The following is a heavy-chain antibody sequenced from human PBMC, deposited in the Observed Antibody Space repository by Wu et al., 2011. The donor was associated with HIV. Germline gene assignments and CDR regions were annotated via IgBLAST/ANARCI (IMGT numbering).Heavy chain of an antibody. J-gene: IGHJ3*02. D-gene: IGHD2-15*01. CDR1: GGTFSSHA. Sequence: QVQLVQSGAEVKKPGSSAKVPCKASGGTFSSHAINWVRQAPGQGLEWMGRIIPMFGTPNYARKFQGRVTITADESTSTAYMELSSLRSEDTAVYYCARGAMTRGGEVDIWGQGDNGHRLF. V-gene: IGHV1-69*18. CDR3: ARGAMTRGGEVDI. CDR2: IIPMFGTP.